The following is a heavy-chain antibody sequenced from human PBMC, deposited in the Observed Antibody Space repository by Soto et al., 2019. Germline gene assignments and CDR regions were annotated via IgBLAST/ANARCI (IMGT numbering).Heavy chain of an antibody. CDR2: IYYNGNT. V-gene: IGHV4-31*03. CDR3: ARARLRAVYAFDF. Sequence: QVQLQESGPGLVKPSQTLSLTCTLSGVSITSGAYYWTWVRQHPGKGLEWIGYIYYNGNTYFSPSINSRLTLSIDTSKNQFSLKLSSVTAADTTMYCCARARLRAVYAFDFWGQGTMLTVSS. D-gene: IGHD4-17*01. CDR1: GVSITSGAYY. J-gene: IGHJ3*01.